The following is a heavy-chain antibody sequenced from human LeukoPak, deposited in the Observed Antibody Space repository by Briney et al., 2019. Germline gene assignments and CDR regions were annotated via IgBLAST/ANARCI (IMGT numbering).Heavy chain of an antibody. D-gene: IGHD3-3*02. V-gene: IGHV3-21*01. CDR2: ISTSSSYI. Sequence: GGSLRLSCAASGFTFSGYNMNWVRQAPGKGLEWVSFISTSSSYIYYADSLKGRFTLSRDNAKNSLYLQMNSLGAEDTAVYYCARVQSDHFTSGAFDVWGQGTMVTVSS. J-gene: IGHJ3*01. CDR3: ARVQSDHFTSGAFDV. CDR1: GFTFSGYN.